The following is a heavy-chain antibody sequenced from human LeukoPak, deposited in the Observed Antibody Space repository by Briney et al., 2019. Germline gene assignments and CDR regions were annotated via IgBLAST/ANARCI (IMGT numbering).Heavy chain of an antibody. D-gene: IGHD2-2*01. CDR3: ARGTTYCSSTSCRDY. V-gene: IGHV3-21*01. Sequence: GGSLRLSCAASGFTVSNNYMNWVRQAPGKGLEWVSSISSSSSYIYYADSVKGRFTISRDNAKNSLYLQMNSLRAEDAAVYYCARGTTYCSSTSCRDYWGQGTLVTVSS. CDR1: GFTVSNNY. J-gene: IGHJ4*02. CDR2: ISSSSSYI.